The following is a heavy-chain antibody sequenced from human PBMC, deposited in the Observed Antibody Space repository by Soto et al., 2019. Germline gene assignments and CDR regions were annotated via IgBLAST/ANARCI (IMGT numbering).Heavy chain of an antibody. CDR1: GGSISSGGYY. CDR3: ARVIKDYYDSSGYLYTFDI. D-gene: IGHD3-22*01. CDR2: IFHSGST. V-gene: IGHV4-31*03. Sequence: PSETLSLTCTVSGGSISSGGYYWNWIRQHPGKGLEWILYIFHSGSTYYNLSLKSRVTISVDSSKNQFSLKLSSVTAADTAVYYCARVIKDYYDSSGYLYTFDIWGQGTMVTVS. J-gene: IGHJ3*02.